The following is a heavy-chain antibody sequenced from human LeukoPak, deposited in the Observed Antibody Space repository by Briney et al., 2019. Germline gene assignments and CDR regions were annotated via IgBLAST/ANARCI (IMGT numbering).Heavy chain of an antibody. D-gene: IGHD5-12*01. V-gene: IGHV4-34*01. CDR2: INHSGST. CDR1: GGSFSGYY. Sequence: SETLSLTCAVYGGSFSGYYWSWIRQPPGKGLEWIGEINHSGSTNYNPSLKSRVTISVDRSKNQFSLKLSSVTAADTAVYYCARGYSGYDYYWFDPWGQGTLVTVSS. J-gene: IGHJ5*02. CDR3: ARGYSGYDYYWFDP.